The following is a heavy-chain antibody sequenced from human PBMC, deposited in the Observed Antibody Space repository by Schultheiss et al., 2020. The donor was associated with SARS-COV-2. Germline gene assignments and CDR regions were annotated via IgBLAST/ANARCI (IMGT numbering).Heavy chain of an antibody. CDR3: ARDLTPLGVDY. D-gene: IGHD3-16*01. J-gene: IGHJ4*02. CDR1: GGSVSSGSYY. CDR2: IYHSGST. Sequence: SETLSLTCTVSGGSVSSGSYYWSWIRQPPGKGLEWIGYIYHSGSTYYNPSLKSRVTISVDTSKNQFSLKLSSVTAADTAVYYCARDLTPLGVDYWGQGTLVTVSS. V-gene: IGHV4-61*01.